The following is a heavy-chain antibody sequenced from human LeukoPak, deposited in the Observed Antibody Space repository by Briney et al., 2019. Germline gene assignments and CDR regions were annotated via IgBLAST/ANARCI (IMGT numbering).Heavy chain of an antibody. CDR2: ISGSGGST. D-gene: IGHD4-17*01. CDR3: ATHDYGDYVFDY. Sequence: PGRSLRLSCAASGFTFSSYGMHWVRQAPGKGLEWVSAISGSGGSTYYADSVKGRFTISRDNAKNSLYLQMNSLRAEDTAVYYCATHDYGDYVFDYWGQGTLVTVSS. CDR1: GFTFSSYG. V-gene: IGHV3-23*01. J-gene: IGHJ4*02.